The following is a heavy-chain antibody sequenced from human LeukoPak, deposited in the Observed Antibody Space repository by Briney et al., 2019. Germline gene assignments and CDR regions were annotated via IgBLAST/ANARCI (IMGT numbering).Heavy chain of an antibody. CDR2: ISSSSSYI. Sequence: SGGSLRLSCAASGFTFSDYYMSWIRQAPGKGLVWVSSISSSSSYIYYADSVKGRFTISRDNAKNSLYLQMNSLRAEDTAVYYCARDSLNDFWSGYYSNCFDPWGQGTLVTVSS. J-gene: IGHJ5*02. V-gene: IGHV3-11*06. CDR3: ARDSLNDFWSGYYSNCFDP. CDR1: GFTFSDYY. D-gene: IGHD3-3*01.